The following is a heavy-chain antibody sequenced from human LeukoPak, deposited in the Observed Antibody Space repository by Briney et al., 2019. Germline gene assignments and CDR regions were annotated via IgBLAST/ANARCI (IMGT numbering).Heavy chain of an antibody. V-gene: IGHV4-59*12. CDR1: GGSIGSYY. Sequence: PSETLSLTCTVSGGSIGSYYWSWIRQPPGKGLEWIGYIYYSGSTNYNPSLKSRVTISVDTSKNQFSLKLSSVTAADTAVYYCARDRTGTGYFDYWGQGTLVTVSS. D-gene: IGHD3-10*01. CDR3: ARDRTGTGYFDY. CDR2: IYYSGST. J-gene: IGHJ4*02.